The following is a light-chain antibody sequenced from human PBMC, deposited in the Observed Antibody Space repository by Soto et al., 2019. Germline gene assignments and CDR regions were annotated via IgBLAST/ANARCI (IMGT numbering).Light chain of an antibody. CDR1: SSDVGGYNY. Sequence: QSALTQPASVSGSPGQSITISCTGTSSDVGGYNYVSWYQHHPGKAPKLMIYDVGNRPSGVSNRFSGSKSGNTASLTISALQPEDEADYYCSSYTTSNTRQIVLGTGTKVTVL. J-gene: IGLJ1*01. CDR2: DVG. V-gene: IGLV2-14*03. CDR3: SSYTTSNTRQIV.